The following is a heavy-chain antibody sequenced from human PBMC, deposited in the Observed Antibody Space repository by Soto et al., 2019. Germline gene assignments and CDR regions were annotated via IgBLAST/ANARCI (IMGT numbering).Heavy chain of an antibody. D-gene: IGHD3-10*01. CDR2: TRGSGGET. CDR1: GFTFSFCA. J-gene: IGHJ4*02. V-gene: IGHV3-23*01. Sequence: GQLLESGGGLVQPGGSLRLSCAASGFTFSFCAMNWVRQAPGKGLAWVSSTRGSGGETYYADSVRGRFTISRDNSKNTLYLQMNSLRVEDTAVYYCVKVPSHSFYSFDYWGQGTLVTVSS. CDR3: VKVPSHSFYSFDY.